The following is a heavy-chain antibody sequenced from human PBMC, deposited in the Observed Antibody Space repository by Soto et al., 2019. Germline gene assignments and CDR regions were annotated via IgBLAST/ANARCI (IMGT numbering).Heavy chain of an antibody. CDR3: AREATIAARLDS. J-gene: IGHJ4*02. CDR2: IYYSGST. CDR1: GCSISSGDYY. V-gene: IGHV4-30-4*01. Sequence: PSETLSLTCTVSGCSISSGDYYWSWLRQPPGKGLEWIGYIYYSGSTYYNPSLKSRVTISVDTSKNQFSLKLSSVTAADTAVYYCAREATIAARLDSWGQGTLVTVSS. D-gene: IGHD6-6*01.